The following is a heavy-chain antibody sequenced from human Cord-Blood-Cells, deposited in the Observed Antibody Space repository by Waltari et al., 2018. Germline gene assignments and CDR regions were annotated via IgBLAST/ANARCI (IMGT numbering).Heavy chain of an antibody. CDR3: ARLLESWVGGRYFDY. V-gene: IGHV5-51*01. J-gene: IGHJ4*02. D-gene: IGHD1-26*01. Sequence: WVRQMPGKGLEWMGIIYPGDSDTRYSPSFQGQVTISADKSISTAYLQWSSLKASDTAMYYCARLLESWVGGRYFDYWGQGTLVTVSS. CDR2: IYPGDSDT.